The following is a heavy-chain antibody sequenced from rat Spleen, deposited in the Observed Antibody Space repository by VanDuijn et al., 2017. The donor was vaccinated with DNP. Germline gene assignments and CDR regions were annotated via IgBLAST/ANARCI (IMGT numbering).Heavy chain of an antibody. CDR1: GFTFINFG. V-gene: IGHV5-25*01. CDR3: ARFYNNYGVGDY. D-gene: IGHD1-10*01. Sequence: EVQLVESGGGLVQPGRSMRLSCAASGFTFINFGMAWVRQAPKKGLEWVATISTSGNTYYRDSVKGRFTISRDNAKSSLYLQMDSLRSEDTSTYYCARFYNNYGVGDYWGQGVMVTVSS. J-gene: IGHJ2*01. CDR2: ISTSGNT.